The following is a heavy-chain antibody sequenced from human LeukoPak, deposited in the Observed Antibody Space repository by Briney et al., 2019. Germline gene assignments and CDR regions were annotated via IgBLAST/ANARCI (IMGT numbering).Heavy chain of an antibody. CDR1: GFTFDDYA. D-gene: IGHD1-26*01. J-gene: IGHJ4*02. CDR2: INWNGGCT. CDR3: ARDRIVGATSPGGY. Sequence: GGSLRLSCAASGFTFDDYAMTWVRQAPGKGLEWVSGINWNGGCTGYADSVKGRFTISRDNAKNSLYLQMNSLRAEDTAFYYCARDRIVGATSPGGYWGQGTLVTVSS. V-gene: IGHV3-20*04.